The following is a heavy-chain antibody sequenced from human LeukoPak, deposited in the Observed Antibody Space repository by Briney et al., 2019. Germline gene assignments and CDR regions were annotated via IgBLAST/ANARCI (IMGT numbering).Heavy chain of an antibody. D-gene: IGHD3-22*01. Sequence: SVKVSCKASGGTFSSYAISWVRQAPGQGLEWMGRIIPIFGTANYAQKFQGRVTITTDESTSTAYMELSSLRSEDTAVYYCARTYYYASSGYYYWGQGTLVTVSS. V-gene: IGHV1-69*05. CDR1: GGTFSSYA. CDR2: IIPIFGTA. J-gene: IGHJ4*02. CDR3: ARTYYYASSGYYY.